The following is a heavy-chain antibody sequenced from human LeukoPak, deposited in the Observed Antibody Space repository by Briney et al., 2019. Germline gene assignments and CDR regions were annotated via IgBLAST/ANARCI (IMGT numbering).Heavy chain of an antibody. V-gene: IGHV4-34*01. D-gene: IGHD6-13*01. CDR1: GGSFSGYY. CDR2: INHSGST. Sequence: SETLSLTCAVYGGSFSGYYWSWIRQPPGKGLEWIEEINHSGSTNYNPSLKSRVTISVDTSKNQFSLKLSSVTAADTAVYYCARAQIAAAGTYYMDVWGKGTTVTVSS. J-gene: IGHJ6*03. CDR3: ARAQIAAAGTYYMDV.